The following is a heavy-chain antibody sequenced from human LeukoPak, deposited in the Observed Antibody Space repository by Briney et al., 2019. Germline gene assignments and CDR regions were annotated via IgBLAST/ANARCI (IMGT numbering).Heavy chain of an antibody. CDR1: GYTFTSYA. CDR3: ARDPTRGSGSYSWFDP. D-gene: IGHD3-10*01. V-gene: IGHV1-3*01. CDR2: INAGNGNT. Sequence: ASVKVSCKASGYTFTSYAMHWVRQPPGQRLEWMGWINAGNGNTKYSQKFQGRVTITRDTSASTAYMELSSLRSEDTAVYYCARDPTRGSGSYSWFDPWGQGTLVTVSS. J-gene: IGHJ5*02.